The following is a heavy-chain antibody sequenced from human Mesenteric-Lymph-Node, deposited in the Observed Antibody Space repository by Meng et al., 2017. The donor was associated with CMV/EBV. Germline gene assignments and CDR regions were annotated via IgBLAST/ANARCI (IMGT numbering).Heavy chain of an antibody. CDR3: ARGGTDCSSTSCSDPFDP. Sequence: TVSSYAMHWVRKAPGKGLEWVAVISYDGSNKCYADSVKGRFTISRDNSKNTLYLQMNSLRAEDTAVYYCARGGTDCSSTSCSDPFDPWGQGTLVTVSS. D-gene: IGHD2-2*01. J-gene: IGHJ5*02. CDR2: ISYDGSNK. V-gene: IGHV3-30-3*01. CDR1: TVSSYA.